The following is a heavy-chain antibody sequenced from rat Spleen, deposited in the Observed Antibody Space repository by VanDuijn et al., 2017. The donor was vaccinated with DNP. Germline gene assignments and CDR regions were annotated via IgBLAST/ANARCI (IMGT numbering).Heavy chain of an antibody. V-gene: IGHV3-1*01. CDR2: ISYSGST. Sequence: EVQLQESGSGLVKPSQSLSLTCSVTGYSITTNFWGWIRKFPGNKMEYIGHISYSGSTNYNPSLKSRISITRDTSKNHLFLQLNSVTTEDTATYYCARWTRYFDSWGQGVLVTVSS. D-gene: IGHD1-7*01. J-gene: IGHJ2*01. CDR3: ARWTRYFDS. CDR1: GYSITTNF.